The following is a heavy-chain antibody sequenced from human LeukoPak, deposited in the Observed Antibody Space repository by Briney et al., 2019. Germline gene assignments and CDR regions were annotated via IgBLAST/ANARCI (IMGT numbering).Heavy chain of an antibody. V-gene: IGHV3-23*01. CDR3: ARSQTYRYYYDSSGFLLPIDY. CDR2: ISDTGNT. D-gene: IGHD3-22*01. J-gene: IGHJ4*02. CDR1: GFTLSSYA. Sequence: GGSLRLSCAASGFTLSSYAMSWVRQAPGKGLEWVSAISDTGNTYHADSVKGRFTISRDNSKNTLDLQVNSLRAEDTAVYYCARSQTYRYYYDSSGFLLPIDYWGQGTLVTVSS.